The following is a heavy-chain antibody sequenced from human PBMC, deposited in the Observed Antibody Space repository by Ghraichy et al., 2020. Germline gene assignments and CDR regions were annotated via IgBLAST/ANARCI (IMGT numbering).Heavy chain of an antibody. CDR1: GFTLNNYW. CDR3: ARSRSPEDY. J-gene: IGHJ4*02. D-gene: IGHD1-14*01. CDR2: INQDGNSK. V-gene: IGHV3-7*03. Sequence: GGSLRLSCTASGFTLNNYWMSWVRQAPGKGLEWVANINQDGNSKNYVDSVKGRFTISKDNAKNSVYLQMNSLTADDTAVYYCARSRSPEDYWGQGTLVTVSS.